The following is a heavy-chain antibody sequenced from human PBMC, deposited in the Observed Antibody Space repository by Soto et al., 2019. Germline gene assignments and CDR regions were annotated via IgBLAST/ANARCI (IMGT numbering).Heavy chain of an antibody. V-gene: IGHV3-23*01. CDR3: AKDRALTSRYSSNWYSYYSGMDV. CDR2: ISGSGGST. D-gene: IGHD6-13*01. CDR1: GLTFSSYA. Sequence: QPGGSLRLSCAASGLTFSSYAMSWVRQAPGKGLEWISGISGSGGSTHYADSVKGRFTISRDNPRNMLYLQMNSVRAEDTAVYYCAKDRALTSRYSSNWYSYYSGMDVWGQGTTVTVSS. J-gene: IGHJ6*02.